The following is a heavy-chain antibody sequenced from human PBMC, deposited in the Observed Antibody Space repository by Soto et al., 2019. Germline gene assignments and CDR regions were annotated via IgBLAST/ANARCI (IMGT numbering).Heavy chain of an antibody. V-gene: IGHV4-4*02. CDR3: ARDVLVTTGAFDY. Sequence: SETQSLTCAVSSGSIRSSNLWSCVRQPPGKGLEWIGDIYHSGSTNYNPSLKSRVTISVDKSKNQFSLKLSSVTAADTAVYYCARDVLVTTGAFDYWGQGTLVTVSS. D-gene: IGHD1-26*01. CDR2: IYHSGST. CDR1: SGSIRSSNL. J-gene: IGHJ4*02.